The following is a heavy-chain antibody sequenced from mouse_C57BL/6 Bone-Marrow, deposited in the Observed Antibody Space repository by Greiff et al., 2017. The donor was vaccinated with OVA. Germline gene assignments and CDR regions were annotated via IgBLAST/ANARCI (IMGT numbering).Heavy chain of an antibody. CDR1: GFSFNTYA. D-gene: IGHD1-1*01. CDR3: VREGYGSSYLAWFAY. CDR2: IRSKSNNYAT. J-gene: IGHJ3*01. Sequence: EVKLVESGGGLVQPKGSLKLSCAASGFSFNTYAMNWVRQAPGKGLEWVARIRSKSNNYATYYDDSVKDRFTISRDDSESMLYLQMNNLKTEDTAMYYCVREGYGSSYLAWFAYWGQGTLVTVSA. V-gene: IGHV10-1*01.